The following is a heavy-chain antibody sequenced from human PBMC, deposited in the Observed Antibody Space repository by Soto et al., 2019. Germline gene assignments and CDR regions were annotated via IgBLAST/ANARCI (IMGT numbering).Heavy chain of an antibody. D-gene: IGHD4-17*01. V-gene: IGHV3-66*01. J-gene: IGHJ4*02. CDR2: IYSGGTT. Sequence: GGSLRLSCAASGFTVSNNYMSWVHQAPGKGLEWVSVIYSGGTTYYADSVKGRFTISRDNSKNTLYLQLNSLRAEDTAVYYCTRALTVTTVFDYWGPGTLVTVSS. CDR1: GFTVSNNY. CDR3: TRALTVTTVFDY.